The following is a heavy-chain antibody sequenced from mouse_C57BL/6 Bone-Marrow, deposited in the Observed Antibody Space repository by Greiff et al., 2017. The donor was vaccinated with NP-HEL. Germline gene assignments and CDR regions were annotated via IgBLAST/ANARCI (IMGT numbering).Heavy chain of an antibody. CDR1: GFSLTSYG. J-gene: IGHJ1*03. Sequence: VKLQQSGPGLVAPSQSLSISCTVSGFSLTSYGVDWVRQPPGQGLEWLGVIWGGGSTTYNSALMSSLSICKDNSKSQVYVKMNSLQTDDTAMYYCAKGRYYGSRALYWYFDVWGTGTTVTVSS. D-gene: IGHD1-1*01. CDR2: IWGGGST. CDR3: AKGRYYGSRALYWYFDV. V-gene: IGHV2-9*01.